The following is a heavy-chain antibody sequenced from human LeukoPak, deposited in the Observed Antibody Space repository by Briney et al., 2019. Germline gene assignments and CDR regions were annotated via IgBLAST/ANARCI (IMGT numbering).Heavy chain of an antibody. J-gene: IGHJ4*02. V-gene: IGHV4-39*07. Sequence: PSETLSLTCTVSGGSISSSGYYWSWIRQPPGKGLEWIGEINHSGSTNYNPSLKSRVTISVDTSKNQFSLKLSSVTAADTAVYYCARGRYYYGSGSPFDYWGQGTLVTVSS. D-gene: IGHD3-10*01. CDR2: INHSGST. CDR3: ARGRYYYGSGSPFDY. CDR1: GGSISSSGYY.